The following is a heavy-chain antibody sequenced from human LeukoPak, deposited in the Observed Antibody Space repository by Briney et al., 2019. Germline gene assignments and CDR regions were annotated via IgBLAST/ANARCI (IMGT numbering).Heavy chain of an antibody. CDR1: GFTFSNYW. V-gene: IGHV3-7*03. CDR2: IEQDARAK. J-gene: IGHJ4*02. CDR3: ARVIVAVVGQSDHFDY. Sequence: PGGSLRLSCAASGFTFSNYWMTWVRQGPGKGLEWVAHIEQDARAKYYGDPVKGRFTISRDNAKNSLYLQMNPLRAEDTAVYYCARVIVAVVGQSDHFDYWGQGTLVTVSS. D-gene: IGHD6-19*01.